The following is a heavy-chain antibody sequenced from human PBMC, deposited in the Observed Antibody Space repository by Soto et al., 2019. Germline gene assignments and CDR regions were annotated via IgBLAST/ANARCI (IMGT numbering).Heavy chain of an antibody. CDR3: ARSTNDYGDRH. J-gene: IGHJ4*02. Sequence: QVQLVQSGAEVKKPGASVKVSCKASGYTFTRYDINWVRQATGQGLEWMGWMNANSGNTGYAQKFQGRVNMTRDSSISTAYLELNSLRSEDTAVYYCARSTNDYGDRHWGQGTLVTVSS. CDR1: GYTFTRYD. CDR2: MNANSGNT. D-gene: IGHD4-17*01. V-gene: IGHV1-8*01.